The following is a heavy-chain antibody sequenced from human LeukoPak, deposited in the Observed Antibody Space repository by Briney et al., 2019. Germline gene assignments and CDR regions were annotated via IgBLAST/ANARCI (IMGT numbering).Heavy chain of an antibody. CDR3: ARSRINTYYYDSSGPGAFDI. V-gene: IGHV1-18*01. Sequence: ASVKVSCKASGYTFTSDGISWVRQAPGQGLEWMGWISAYNGNTNYAQKLQGRVTMTTDTSTSTAYMEVRSLRSDDTAVYYCARSRINTYYYDSSGPGAFDIWGQGTMVTVSS. D-gene: IGHD3-22*01. CDR2: ISAYNGNT. CDR1: GYTFTSDG. J-gene: IGHJ3*02.